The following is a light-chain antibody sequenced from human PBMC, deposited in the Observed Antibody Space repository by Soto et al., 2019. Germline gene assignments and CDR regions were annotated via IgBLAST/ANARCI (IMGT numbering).Light chain of an antibody. CDR2: DVS. Sequence: QSVLTEPPSASGPPGQTVTIACTGTSSDVGYYNNVSWYQQPTDKAPKLLIYDVSKRPSGVPDRFSGSKSGNTASLTVSGLQAEDEGDYYCSSYAGSNYPDVFGTGTKATVL. CDR3: SSYAGSNYPDV. V-gene: IGLV2-8*01. J-gene: IGLJ1*01. CDR1: SSDVGYYNN.